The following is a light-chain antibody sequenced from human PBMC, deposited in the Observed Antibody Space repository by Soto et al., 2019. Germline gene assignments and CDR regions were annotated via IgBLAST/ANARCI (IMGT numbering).Light chain of an antibody. CDR1: QSVSSY. CDR3: QQYGSSGT. J-gene: IGKJ1*01. V-gene: IGKV3-11*01. Sequence: EIMLTQSPATLSLSPGERATLSCRASQSVSSYLAWYQQKPGQAPRLLIYAASNRATGIPARFSGSGSGTEFTLTSSMLEAEDFADYYCQQYGSSGTFGQGTKVDIK. CDR2: AAS.